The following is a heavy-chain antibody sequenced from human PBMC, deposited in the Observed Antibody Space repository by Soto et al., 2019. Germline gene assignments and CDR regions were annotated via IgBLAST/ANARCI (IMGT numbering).Heavy chain of an antibody. J-gene: IGHJ6*02. CDR3: ARDNYGMDV. V-gene: IGHV3-30*04. CDR2: IWYDGSTK. CDR1: GFIFSTYA. Sequence: QVQLVESGGGVVQPGRSLRLSCAASGFIFSTYAMHWVRQAPGKRLEWVAVIWYDGSTKYYADSVKGRFTISRDNSKKPLYVQMNSLRPEDTALYYCARDNYGMDVWGQGTTVTVS.